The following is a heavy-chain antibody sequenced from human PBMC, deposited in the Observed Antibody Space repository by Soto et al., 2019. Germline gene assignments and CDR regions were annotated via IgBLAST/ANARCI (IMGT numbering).Heavy chain of an antibody. CDR3: ARLVVAAKDAFDI. J-gene: IGHJ3*02. D-gene: IGHD2-15*01. CDR2: IYSGGSA. Sequence: GGSLRLSCAASGFTVSSNYMSWVRQAPGKGLEWISVIYSGGSAYYADSVKGRFTISRDNSKNTLYLQMNSLRAEDTAVYYCARLVVAAKDAFDIWGQGTMVTVSS. V-gene: IGHV3-66*01. CDR1: GFTVSSNY.